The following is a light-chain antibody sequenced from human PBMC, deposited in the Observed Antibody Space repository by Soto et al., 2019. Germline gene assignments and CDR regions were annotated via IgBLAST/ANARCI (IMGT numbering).Light chain of an antibody. CDR2: WAS. CDR3: QQYSNTPYT. CDR1: QSVLYSSDNKNS. Sequence: DIVMTQSPDSLAVSLGERATINCKSSQSVLYSSDNKNSLAWYQQMPGQPPKLLIYWASIRETGVPDRFSGSRSGKDSTLTISSLQAEDVAIYYCQQYSNTPYTFGQGTKLEIK. V-gene: IGKV4-1*01. J-gene: IGKJ2*01.